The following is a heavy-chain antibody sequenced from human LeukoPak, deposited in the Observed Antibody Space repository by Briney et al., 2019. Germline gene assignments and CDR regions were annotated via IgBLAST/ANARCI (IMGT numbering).Heavy chain of an antibody. Sequence: KPSETLSLTCTVSGGSISSYFWSWIRQPPGKGLEWIGYVYYSGSTNYNPSLKSRVTISVDTSKNHFSLKLSSVTAADTAVYYCARATTMVRGVILLAFDYWGQGTLVTVSS. CDR1: GGSISSYF. D-gene: IGHD3-10*01. CDR2: VYYSGST. J-gene: IGHJ4*02. V-gene: IGHV4-59*01. CDR3: ARATTMVRGVILLAFDY.